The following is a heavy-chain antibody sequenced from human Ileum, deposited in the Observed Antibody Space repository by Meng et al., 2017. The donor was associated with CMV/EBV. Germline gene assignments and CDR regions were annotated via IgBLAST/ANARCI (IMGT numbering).Heavy chain of an antibody. V-gene: IGHV1-18*01. Sequence: QVQLVQSGAEVKKPGASVKTSGYTFSSFGISWVRQAPGHGLEWMGWISGYNGKANYVEKFQGRVTLTTEISTTTAYMELRSLRSDDTAVYYCARALASSTSVYWGQGTLVTVSS. CDR1: GYTFSSFG. CDR3: ARALASSTSVY. D-gene: IGHD2-2*01. CDR2: ISGYNGKA. J-gene: IGHJ4*02.